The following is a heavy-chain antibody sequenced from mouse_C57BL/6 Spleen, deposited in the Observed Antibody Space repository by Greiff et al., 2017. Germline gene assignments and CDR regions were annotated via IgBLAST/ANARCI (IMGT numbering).Heavy chain of an antibody. V-gene: IGHV1-42*01. J-gene: IGHJ2*01. CDR1: GYSFTGYY. CDR3: ARYSFDY. CDR2: INPSTGGT. D-gene: IGHD2-12*01. Sequence: VQLQQSGPELVKPGASVKISCKASGYSFTGYYMNWVKQSPEKSLEWIGEINPSTGGTTYNQKFKAKATLTVDKSSSTAYMQLKSLTSEDSAVYYCARYSFDYWGQGTTLTVSS.